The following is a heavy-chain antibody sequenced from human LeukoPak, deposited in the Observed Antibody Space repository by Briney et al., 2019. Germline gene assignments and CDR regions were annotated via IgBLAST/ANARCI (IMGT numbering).Heavy chain of an antibody. CDR3: ARDHKSWYSSGWYPDY. CDR1: GFTFSDYY. J-gene: IGHJ4*02. Sequence: GGSLRLSCAASGFTFSDYYMSWIRQAPGKGLEWVSYISSSGSTIYYADSVKGRFTISRDNAKNSLYLQMNSLRAEDTAVYYCARDHKSWYSSGWYPDYWGQGTLVTVSS. V-gene: IGHV3-11*01. D-gene: IGHD6-19*01. CDR2: ISSSGSTI.